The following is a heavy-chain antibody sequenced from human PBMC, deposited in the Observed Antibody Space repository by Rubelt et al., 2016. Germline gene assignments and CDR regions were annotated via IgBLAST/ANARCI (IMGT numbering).Heavy chain of an antibody. J-gene: IGHJ4*02. D-gene: IGHD5/OR15-5a*01. Sequence: QVQLVQSGPEVKKPGASVKISCKTSGYIFTGYYVHWVRQVPGQGLEWMACINPNTGDTNYEQKFQGRATMTRESAINTALMEVSSLRSDETAGYYCARCLRPADYWGQGTLVTVSS. V-gene: IGHV1-2*02. CDR2: INPNTGDT. CDR3: ARCLRPADY. CDR1: GYIFTGYY.